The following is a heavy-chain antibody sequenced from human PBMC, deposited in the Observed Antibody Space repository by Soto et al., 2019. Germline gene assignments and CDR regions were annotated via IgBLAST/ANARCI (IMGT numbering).Heavy chain of an antibody. D-gene: IGHD3-3*01. CDR3: ARVSDFWSGYYVFDP. CDR1: SGSISSSNW. CDR2: IYHSGCT. Sequence: QVQLQESGPGLVKPSGTLSLTCAVSSGSISSSNWWSWVRQPPGKGLEWIGEIYHSGCTNYNPSLKSRVTISVDKSKNQFSLKLSSVTAADTAVYYCARVSDFWSGYYVFDPWGQGTLVTVSS. V-gene: IGHV4-4*02. J-gene: IGHJ5*02.